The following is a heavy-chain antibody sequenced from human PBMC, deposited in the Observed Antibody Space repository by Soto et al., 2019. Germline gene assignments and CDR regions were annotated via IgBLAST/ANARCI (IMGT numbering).Heavy chain of an antibody. CDR3: VKEAYSSGWYGRPDFDY. CDR2: ISSNGGST. J-gene: IGHJ4*02. V-gene: IGHV3-64D*06. CDR1: GFTFSSYA. D-gene: IGHD6-19*01. Sequence: PGGSLRLSCSASGFTFSSYAMHWVRQAPGKGLEYVSAISSNGGSTYYADSVKGRFTISRDNSKNTLYLQMSSLRAEDTAVYYCVKEAYSSGWYGRPDFDYWGQGTLVTVSS.